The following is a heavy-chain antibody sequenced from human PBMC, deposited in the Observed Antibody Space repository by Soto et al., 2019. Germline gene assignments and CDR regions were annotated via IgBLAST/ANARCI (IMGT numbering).Heavy chain of an antibody. V-gene: IGHV1-2*04. D-gene: IGHD3-10*01. Sequence: ASVKVSCKASGYTFTGYYMHWVRQAPGQGLEWMGWINPNSGGTNYAQKFQGWVTMTRDTSISTAYMELSRLRSDDTAGYYCARVQTGGSGRRGSAFDIWGQGTMVTVSS. CDR2: INPNSGGT. CDR3: ARVQTGGSGRRGSAFDI. CDR1: GYTFTGYY. J-gene: IGHJ3*02.